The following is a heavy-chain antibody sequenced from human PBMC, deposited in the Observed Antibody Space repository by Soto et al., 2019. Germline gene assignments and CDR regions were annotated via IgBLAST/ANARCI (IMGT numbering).Heavy chain of an antibody. CDR1: GFTVSSNY. D-gene: IGHD5-12*01. Sequence: EVQLVESGGGLIQPGGSLRLSCAASGFTVSSNYMSWVRQAPGKGLEWVSVIYSGGSTYYADSVKGRFTISRDNSKNTLYLQMNSLRAEDTAVYYCASKRRDGYNSVTDYWGQGTLVTVSS. CDR3: ASKRRDGYNSVTDY. CDR2: IYSGGST. J-gene: IGHJ4*02. V-gene: IGHV3-53*01.